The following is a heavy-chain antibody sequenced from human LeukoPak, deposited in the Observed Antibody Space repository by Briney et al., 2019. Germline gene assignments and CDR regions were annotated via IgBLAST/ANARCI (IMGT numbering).Heavy chain of an antibody. CDR1: GFTFSSYS. CDR2: ISSSSNYI. D-gene: IGHD3-3*01. Sequence: PGGSLRLSCAASGFTFSSYSMNWVRQAPGKGLEWVSSISSSSNYIYYADSVKGRFTISRDNAKNSLYLQMNSLRAEDTAVYYCARVYGPHITIFGGMDVWGQGTTVTVSS. CDR3: ARVYGPHITIFGGMDV. J-gene: IGHJ6*02. V-gene: IGHV3-21*01.